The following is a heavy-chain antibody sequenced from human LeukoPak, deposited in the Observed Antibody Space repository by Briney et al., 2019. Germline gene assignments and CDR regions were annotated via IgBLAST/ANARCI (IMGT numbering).Heavy chain of an antibody. V-gene: IGHV4-59*01. CDR3: ARGRAGAADDFDY. D-gene: IGHD6-13*01. CDR1: GGSISSYY. J-gene: IGHJ4*02. CDR2: IYYSGST. Sequence: SETPSLTCTVSGGSISSYYWSWIRQPPGKGLEWIGYIYYSGSTNYNPSLKSRVTISVDTSKNQFSLKLSSVTAADTAVYYCARGRAGAADDFDYWGQGTLVTVSS.